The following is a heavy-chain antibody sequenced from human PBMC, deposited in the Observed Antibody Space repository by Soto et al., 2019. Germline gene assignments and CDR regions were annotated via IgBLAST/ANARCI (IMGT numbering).Heavy chain of an antibody. CDR2: ISGTSDST. Sequence: GGSLRLSCAASGFTFNTYAMSWVRQAPGKGLEWVSAISGTSDSTYYADAVKGRFTISRDNSKNTLYLQMNSLRAEDTAVYYCAKDQTYGAYGPNAFDIWGQGTMVTVSS. D-gene: IGHD4-17*01. V-gene: IGHV3-23*01. CDR3: AKDQTYGAYGPNAFDI. J-gene: IGHJ3*02. CDR1: GFTFNTYA.